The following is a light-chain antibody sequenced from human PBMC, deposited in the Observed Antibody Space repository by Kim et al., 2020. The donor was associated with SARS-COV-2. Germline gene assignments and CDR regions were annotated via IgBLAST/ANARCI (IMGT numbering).Light chain of an antibody. Sequence: GQRVTIAYSGSSSNIGSNTVNLNQQLPVTAPKLLIFSNNQRPSGVPDRFSGSESGTSASLAISGLQSEDEADYYCAAWDDSLYGVVFGGGTQLTVL. V-gene: IGLV1-44*01. CDR3: AAWDDSLYGVV. CDR1: SSNIGSNT. J-gene: IGLJ2*01. CDR2: SNN.